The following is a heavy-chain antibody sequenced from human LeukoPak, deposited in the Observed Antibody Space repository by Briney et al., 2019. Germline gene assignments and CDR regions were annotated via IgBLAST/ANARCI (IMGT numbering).Heavy chain of an antibody. CDR2: IYHSGST. CDR1: GGSISSSNW. D-gene: IGHD3-22*01. J-gene: IGHJ4*02. CDR3: AIAPISGYSYYFDY. Sequence: NPSGTLSLTCAVSGGSISSSNWWSWVRQPPGKGLEWIGEIYHSGSTNYNPSLKSRVTISVDRSMNQFSPKLSSVTAADTAVYYCAIAPISGYSYYFDYWGQGTLVTVSS. V-gene: IGHV4-4*02.